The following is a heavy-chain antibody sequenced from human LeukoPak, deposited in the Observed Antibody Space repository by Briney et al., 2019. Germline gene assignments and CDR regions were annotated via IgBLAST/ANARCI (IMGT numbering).Heavy chain of an antibody. J-gene: IGHJ4*02. CDR1: GFTFSSYA. V-gene: IGHV3-23*01. CDR2: ISGSGGST. CDR3: AKGGYCSSTSCAQLDY. Sequence: GGSLRLSCAASGFTFSSYAMSWVRQAPGKGLEWVSAISGSGGSTYYADSVKGRFTISRDNSKNTLYLQMNSQRAEDTAVYYCAKGGYCSSTSCAQLDYWGQGTLVTVSS. D-gene: IGHD2-2*01.